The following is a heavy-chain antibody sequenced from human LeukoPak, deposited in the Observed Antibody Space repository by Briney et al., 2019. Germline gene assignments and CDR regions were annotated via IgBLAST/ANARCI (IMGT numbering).Heavy chain of an antibody. CDR1: GDSIGSYY. D-gene: IGHD6-13*01. CDR3: ARGWGSSLYYFDC. CDR2: VSYSGST. J-gene: IGHJ4*02. V-gene: IGHV4-59*01. Sequence: SETLSLTCTVSGDSIGSYYWSWIRQPPGKGLEWIGYVSYSGSTNYNPSLKSRVHISVDTSKNQFSLRLTSVTAADTAVYYCARGWGSSLYYFDCWGQGILVTVSS.